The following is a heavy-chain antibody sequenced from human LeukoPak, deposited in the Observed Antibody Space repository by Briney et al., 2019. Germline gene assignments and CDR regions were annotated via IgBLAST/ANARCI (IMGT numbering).Heavy chain of an antibody. Sequence: GGSLRLSCAASGFIFNNYGLVWVRQAPGKGLEWVSVIYTEGTTYYADSVKGRFIISRDNSKNTVYLQMNSLRVEDTAVYYCASEGDWGQGTLVTVSS. CDR1: GFIFNNYG. J-gene: IGHJ4*02. V-gene: IGHV3-66*02. CDR2: IYTEGTT. CDR3: ASEGD. D-gene: IGHD3-16*01.